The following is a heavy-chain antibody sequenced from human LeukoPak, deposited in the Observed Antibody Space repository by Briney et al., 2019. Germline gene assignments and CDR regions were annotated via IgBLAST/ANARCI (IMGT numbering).Heavy chain of an antibody. D-gene: IGHD3-3*01. Sequence: PGGSLRLSCAASGFTFSSYAMSWVRQAPGKGLEWISAISGSGGSTYYADSVKGRFTISRDNSKNTLYLQMNSLRAEDTAVYYCALEGITIIAGGWFDPWGQGTLVTVSS. CDR1: GFTFSSYA. CDR3: ALEGITIIAGGWFDP. V-gene: IGHV3-23*01. J-gene: IGHJ5*02. CDR2: ISGSGGST.